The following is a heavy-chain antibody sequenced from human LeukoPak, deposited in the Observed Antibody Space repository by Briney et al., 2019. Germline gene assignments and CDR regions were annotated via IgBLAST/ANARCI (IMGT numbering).Heavy chain of an antibody. CDR1: GFTLDEYA. CDR3: AKDKSPLYYDYIWGSYRLPFDS. Sequence: GGSLRLSCAAAGFTLDEYAMHWVRPAPGKGLEWVSLISGDGSNTWYADSVKGRFTISRDNTENSLYLHMNSLGTEDTAFYYCAKDKSPLYYDYIWGSYRLPFDSWGQGTLVTVSS. J-gene: IGHJ4*02. CDR2: ISGDGSNT. D-gene: IGHD3-16*02. V-gene: IGHV3-43*02.